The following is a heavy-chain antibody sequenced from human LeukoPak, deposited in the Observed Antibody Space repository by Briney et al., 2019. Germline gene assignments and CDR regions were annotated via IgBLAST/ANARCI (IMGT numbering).Heavy chain of an antibody. CDR3: ASADGSSWYYFDY. Sequence: GGSLRLSCAASGFTFSKYGIHWVRQAPGKGLEWLAFIRYDGTTKFYADSVKGRFTISRDNSKNTVYVQMNSLRAEDTAVYYCASADGSSWYYFDYWGQGTLVTVSS. V-gene: IGHV3-30*02. CDR1: GFTFSKYG. D-gene: IGHD6-13*01. J-gene: IGHJ4*02. CDR2: IRYDGTTK.